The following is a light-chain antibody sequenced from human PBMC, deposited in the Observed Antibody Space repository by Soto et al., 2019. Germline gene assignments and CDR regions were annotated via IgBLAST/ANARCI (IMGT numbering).Light chain of an antibody. V-gene: IGLV2-14*01. CDR3: SSYTSSNIFYV. J-gene: IGLJ1*01. Sequence: QSVLTQPASVSGSPGQSITISCTGTSSDVGGYNYVSWYQQHPGKAPKLMIYDVNNRPSGVSDRFSGSKSGNTASLTISGLQAEDEADYYCSSYTSSNIFYVFGTGTKVTVL. CDR1: SSDVGGYNY. CDR2: DVN.